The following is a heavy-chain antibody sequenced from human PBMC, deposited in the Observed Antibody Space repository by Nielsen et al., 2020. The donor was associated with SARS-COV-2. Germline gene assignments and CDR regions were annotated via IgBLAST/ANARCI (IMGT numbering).Heavy chain of an antibody. CDR2: ISGAGTNT. CDR1: GFTFDDYG. J-gene: IGHJ4*02. D-gene: IGHD3-3*01. CDR3: AKCDYYDFWGGSDY. Sequence: GESLKISCAASGFTFDDYGMSWVRQAPGKGLEWVSAISGAGTNTYYADSVKGRFTISRDNSKNTLYLQMNSLRVDDTAVYYCAKCDYYDFWGGSDYWGQGTLVTVSS. V-gene: IGHV3-23*01.